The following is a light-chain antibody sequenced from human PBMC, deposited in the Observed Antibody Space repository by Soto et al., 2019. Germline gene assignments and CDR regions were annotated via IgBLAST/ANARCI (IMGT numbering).Light chain of an antibody. J-gene: IGKJ2*01. CDR1: QSVSSSY. CDR2: DAS. Sequence: EIVLTQSPGTLSLSPGERATLSCRASQSVSSSYLAWYQQKPGQAPRLLIFDASFRTTGIPDRFSGSGSGIDFTLTISRLEPEDFAVYYCQQYGSSPYTFGLGTRLEIK. CDR3: QQYGSSPYT. V-gene: IGKV3-20*01.